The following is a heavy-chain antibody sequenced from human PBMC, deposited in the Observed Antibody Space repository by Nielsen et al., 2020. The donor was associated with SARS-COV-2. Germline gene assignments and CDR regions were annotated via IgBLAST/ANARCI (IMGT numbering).Heavy chain of an antibody. J-gene: IGHJ3*02. D-gene: IGHD4-17*01. CDR3: ARDYYGDYLDSFDI. CDR2: ISRSGGT. V-gene: IGHV4-34*01. CDR1: GGSFSDYH. Sequence: SETLSLTCAVYGGSFSDYHWTWIRQPPGKGMAWIGEISRSGGTNYNPSLKSRVTISLDTSKNQFSLKLTSVTAADTAVYYCARDYYGDYLDSFDIWGQGTMVTVSS.